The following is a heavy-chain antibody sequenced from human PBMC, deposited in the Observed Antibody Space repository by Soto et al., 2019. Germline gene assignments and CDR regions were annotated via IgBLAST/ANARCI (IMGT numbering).Heavy chain of an antibody. CDR3: ATDLCTNGVRYGPGW. J-gene: IGHJ4*02. D-gene: IGHD2-8*01. CDR1: GGSISSYY. V-gene: IGHV4-59*01. CDR2: IYYSGST. Sequence: SETLSLTCTVSGGSISSYYWSWIRQPPGKGLEWIGYIYYSGSTNYNPSLKSRVTISVDTSKKQFSMKLSSVTAADTAVYYCATDLCTNGVRYGPGWWAQGTLVTVSS.